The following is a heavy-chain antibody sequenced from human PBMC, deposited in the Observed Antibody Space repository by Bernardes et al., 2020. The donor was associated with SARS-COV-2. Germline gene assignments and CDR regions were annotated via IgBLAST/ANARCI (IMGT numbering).Heavy chain of an antibody. V-gene: IGHV4-59*08. CDR2: IYDNDNT. CDR3: ARHMRSCSGSTCYHRMFFDY. J-gene: IGHJ4*02. CDR1: SGSISSYY. D-gene: IGHD2-8*02. Sequence: SETLSLTCTVSSGSISSYYWSWIRQPPGKGLEWIGYIYDNDNTNYNPSLKSRVTISADTSKNQSSLKLNSVTAADTAVYYCARHMRSCSGSTCYHRMFFDYWVQGTLVTVSS.